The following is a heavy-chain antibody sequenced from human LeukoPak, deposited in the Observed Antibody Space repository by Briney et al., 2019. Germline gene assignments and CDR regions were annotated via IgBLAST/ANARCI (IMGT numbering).Heavy chain of an antibody. CDR1: GYTFTSYD. J-gene: IGHJ4*02. CDR3: ARDSGYSSGWYIDY. D-gene: IGHD6-19*01. V-gene: IGHV1-8*01. CDR2: MNPNSGNT. Sequence: GASVKVSCKASGYTFTSYDINWVRQATGQGLEWMGWMNPNSGNTGYAQKFQGRVTMTTDTSTSTAYMELRSLRSDDTAVYYCARDSGYSSGWYIDYWGQGTLVTVSS.